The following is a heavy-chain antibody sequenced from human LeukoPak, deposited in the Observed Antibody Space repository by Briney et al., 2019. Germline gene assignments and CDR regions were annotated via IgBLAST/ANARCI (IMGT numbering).Heavy chain of an antibody. D-gene: IGHD3-22*01. CDR2: INPNSGGT. CDR3: ARSGRDSSSSSYYGMDV. CDR1: GYTFTGYY. J-gene: IGHJ6*02. Sequence: GASVKVSCKASGYTFTGYYMHWVRQAPGQGLEWMGWINPNSGGTNYAQKFQGRVTMTRNTSISTAYMELSSLRSEDTAVYYCARSGRDSSSSSYYGMDVWGQGTTVTVSS. V-gene: IGHV1-2*02.